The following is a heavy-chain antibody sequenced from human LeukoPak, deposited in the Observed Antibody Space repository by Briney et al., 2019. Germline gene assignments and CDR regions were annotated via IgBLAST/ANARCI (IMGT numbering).Heavy chain of an antibody. CDR1: DGSTSINY. CDR2: IYFRGST. D-gene: IGHD6-19*01. Sequence: PSETLSLTCTVSDGSTSINYWTWIRQPPGKGLEWIGNIYFRGSTNYNPSLKSRVTISGDTSKNQVSLQLTSVTAADTAVYYCARGLGWFLDWGQGTLVTASS. CDR3: ARGLGWFLD. J-gene: IGHJ4*02. V-gene: IGHV4-59*01.